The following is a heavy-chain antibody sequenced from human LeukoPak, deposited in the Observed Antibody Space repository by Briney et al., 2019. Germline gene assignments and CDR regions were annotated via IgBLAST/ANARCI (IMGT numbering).Heavy chain of an antibody. CDR2: IYYSGST. Sequence: SETLSLTCTVSGGSLSSSSYYWGWMRQPPGKGLKWIGSIYYSGSTYYNPSLKSRFTISVDTSKNQFSLKLSSVTAADTAVYYCARDSPEWDAFDIWGQGTMVTVSS. V-gene: IGHV4-39*07. D-gene: IGHD2-8*01. CDR1: GGSLSSSSYY. CDR3: ARDSPEWDAFDI. J-gene: IGHJ3*02.